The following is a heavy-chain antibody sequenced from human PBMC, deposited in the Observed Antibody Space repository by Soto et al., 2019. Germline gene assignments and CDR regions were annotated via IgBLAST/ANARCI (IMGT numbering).Heavy chain of an antibody. CDR2: VYYSGNT. Sequence: SETLSLTCTVSGGSISSTGFYCGWIRQPPGKGLEWIGNVYYSGNTYYNPSLKSRVTMSVDTSKNQFSLKLSSVTAADTAVYYCARLRRDGQTGYAFDIWGQGTMVTVSS. V-gene: IGHV4-39*01. D-gene: IGHD7-27*01. CDR1: GGSISSTGFY. J-gene: IGHJ3*02. CDR3: ARLRRDGQTGYAFDI.